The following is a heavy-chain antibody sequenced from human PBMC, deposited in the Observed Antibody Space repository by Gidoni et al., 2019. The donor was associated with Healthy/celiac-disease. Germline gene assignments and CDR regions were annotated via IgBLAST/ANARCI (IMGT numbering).Heavy chain of an antibody. CDR3: TTGWYYDFWSGYNYGMDV. V-gene: IGHV3-15*01. CDR2: IKSKTDGGTT. J-gene: IGHJ6*02. Sequence: EVQLVESGGGLVKPGGSLRLSCAASGFTFSNAWMSWVRQAPGKGLECVGRIKSKTDGGTTDYAAPVKGRFTISRDDSKNTLYLQMNSLKTEDTAVYYCTTGWYYDFWSGYNYGMDVWGQGTTVTVSS. D-gene: IGHD3-3*01. CDR1: GFTFSNAW.